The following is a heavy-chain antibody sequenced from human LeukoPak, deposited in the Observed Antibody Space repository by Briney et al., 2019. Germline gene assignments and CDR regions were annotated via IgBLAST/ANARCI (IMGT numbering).Heavy chain of an antibody. D-gene: IGHD3-16*01. CDR3: ARLTDLAGAYDFVGFDY. V-gene: IGHV3-73*01. Sequence: GGSLRLSCAASGFSFSDSDIHWVRQPSGKGLEWVGRIRSTAGTYATEYIASVKGRFTISRDDSKNAAYLQMNSLKTEDTALYYCARLTDLAGAYDFVGFDYWGQGTLVTVSS. CDR1: GFSFSDSD. CDR2: IRSTAGTYAT. J-gene: IGHJ4*02.